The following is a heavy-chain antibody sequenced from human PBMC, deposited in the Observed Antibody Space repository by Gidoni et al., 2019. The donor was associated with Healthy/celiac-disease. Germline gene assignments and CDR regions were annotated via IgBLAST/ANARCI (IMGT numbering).Heavy chain of an antibody. V-gene: IGHV5-51*03. D-gene: IGHD3-16*01. J-gene: IGHJ3*02. CDR2: IYPGDSDT. Sequence: ELQLFQSGAELTKPGESLQTSCKGSGYSFTSYWIGWVRQMPGKGLEWMGIIYPGDSDTRYSPSFQGQVTSSADKSISTAYLQWSSLKASDTAMYYCARPLPWGGGDDAFDIWGQGTMVTVSS. CDR3: ARPLPWGGGDDAFDI. CDR1: GYSFTSYW.